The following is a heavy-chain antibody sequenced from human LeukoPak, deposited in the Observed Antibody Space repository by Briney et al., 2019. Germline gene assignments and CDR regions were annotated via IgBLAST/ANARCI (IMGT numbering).Heavy chain of an antibody. J-gene: IGHJ4*02. CDR3: ARTSPETYSGSSPFDY. CDR2: IDWDDDK. V-gene: IGHV2-70*04. Sequence: SGPALVKPTQTLTLTCTFSGFSLSTGGMRVNWIRQPPGKALEWLARIDWDDDKFYSTSLKTRLTISKDTSKNQVVLTITNMDPVDTATYYCARTSPETYSGSSPFDYWGQGTLVTVS. D-gene: IGHD1-26*01. CDR1: GFSLSTGGMR.